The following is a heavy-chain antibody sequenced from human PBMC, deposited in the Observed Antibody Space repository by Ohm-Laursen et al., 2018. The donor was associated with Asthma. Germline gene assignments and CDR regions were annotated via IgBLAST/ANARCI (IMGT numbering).Heavy chain of an antibody. CDR1: GFTFSSYS. J-gene: IGHJ5*02. CDR2: ISSSSSYI. CDR3: ARDNYDFWSGYYYWFDP. D-gene: IGHD3-3*01. V-gene: IGHV3-21*04. Sequence: SLRLSCAATGFTFSSYSMNWVRQAPGKGLEWVSSISSSSSYIYYADSVKGRFTISRDNSKNTLYLQMNSLRAEDTAVYYCARDNYDFWSGYYYWFDPWGQGTLVTVSS.